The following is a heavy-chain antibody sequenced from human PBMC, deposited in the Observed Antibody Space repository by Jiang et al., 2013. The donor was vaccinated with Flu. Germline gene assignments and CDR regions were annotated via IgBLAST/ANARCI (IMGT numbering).Heavy chain of an antibody. CDR1: GGSISSSSYY. V-gene: IGHV4-39*01. CDR3: ARQFLEWLDPSMVYFDY. J-gene: IGHJ4*02. CDR2: IYYSGST. Sequence: KPSETLSLTCTVSGGSISSSSYYWGWIRQPPGKGLEWIGSIYYSGSTYYNPSLKSRVTISVDTSKNQFSLKLSSVTAADTAVYYCARQFLEWLDPSMVYFDYWGQGTLVTVSS. D-gene: IGHD3-3*01.